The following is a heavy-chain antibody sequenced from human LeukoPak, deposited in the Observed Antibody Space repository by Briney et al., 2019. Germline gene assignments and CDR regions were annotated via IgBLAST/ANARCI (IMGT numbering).Heavy chain of an antibody. CDR1: GGSISSYY. Sequence: SETLSLTCTVSGGSISSYYWSWIRQPPGKGLEWIGEINHSGSTNYNPSLKSRVTISVDTSKNQFSLKLSSVTAADTAVYYCARVSITGTIQWFDPWGQGTLVTVSS. CDR3: ARVSITGTIQWFDP. V-gene: IGHV4-34*01. D-gene: IGHD1-7*01. J-gene: IGHJ5*02. CDR2: INHSGST.